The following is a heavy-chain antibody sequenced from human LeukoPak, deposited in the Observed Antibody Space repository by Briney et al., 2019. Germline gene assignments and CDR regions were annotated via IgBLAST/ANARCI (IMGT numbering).Heavy chain of an antibody. D-gene: IGHD3-10*01. CDR2: ISGSGGST. Sequence: QPGGSLRLSCAASGFTFKNYAMSWVRQAPGKGLEWVSAISGSGGSTYYADSVKGRFAISRDNSKNTLYLQMNSLRAEDTAVYYCAKDRGYMDSRLGFDYWGQGTLVTVSS. CDR1: GFTFKNYA. V-gene: IGHV3-23*01. J-gene: IGHJ4*02. CDR3: AKDRGYMDSRLGFDY.